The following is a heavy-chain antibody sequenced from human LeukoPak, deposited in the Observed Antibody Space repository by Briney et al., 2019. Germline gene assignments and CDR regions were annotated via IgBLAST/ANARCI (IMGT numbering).Heavy chain of an antibody. D-gene: IGHD3-22*01. CDR3: AKDISSYYDSSGYSYFDY. Sequence: GGSLRLSCAASGFTFDDYAMHWVRQAPGKGLEWVSGISWNSGSIGYADSVKGRFTISRDNAKNSLYLQMNSLRAEDTALYYCAKDISSYYDSSGYSYFDYWGQETLVTVSS. J-gene: IGHJ4*02. V-gene: IGHV3-9*01. CDR1: GFTFDDYA. CDR2: ISWNSGSI.